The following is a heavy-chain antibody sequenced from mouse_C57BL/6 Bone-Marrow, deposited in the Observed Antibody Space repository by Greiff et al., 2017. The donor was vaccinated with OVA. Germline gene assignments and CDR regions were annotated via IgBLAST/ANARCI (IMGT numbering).Heavy chain of an antibody. CDR1: GFTFSSYA. V-gene: IGHV5-4*03. CDR2: ISDGGSYT. Sequence: EVMLVESGGGLVKPGGSLKLSCAASGFTFSSYAMSWVRQTPEKRLEWVATISDGGSYTYYPDNVKGRFTISRDNAKNNLYLQMSHLKSEDTAMYYCASHYSNFFAYWGQGTLVTVSA. D-gene: IGHD2-5*01. CDR3: ASHYSNFFAY. J-gene: IGHJ3*01.